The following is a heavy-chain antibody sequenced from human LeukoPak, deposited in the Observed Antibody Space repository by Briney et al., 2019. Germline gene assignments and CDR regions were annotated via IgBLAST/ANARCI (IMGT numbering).Heavy chain of an antibody. CDR3: AKVVSSWYDY. J-gene: IGHJ4*02. CDR1: GFTFDDYA. CDR2: ISWNSGSI. D-gene: IGHD6-13*01. Sequence: GGSLRLSCAALGFTFDDYAMHWVRQAPGKGLEWVSGISWNSGSIGYADSVKGRFTISRDNAKNSLYLQMNSLRAEDTALYYCAKVVSSWYDYWGQGTLVTVSS. V-gene: IGHV3-9*01.